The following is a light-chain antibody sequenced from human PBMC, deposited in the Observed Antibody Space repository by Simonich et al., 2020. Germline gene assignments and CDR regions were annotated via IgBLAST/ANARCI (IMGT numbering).Light chain of an antibody. CDR1: HSFSSSY. Sequence: EIVLTQSPGTLSLSPGERATLSYRASHSFSSSYLACYQQKPGPAPRLLIHDASSRATGIPDRFSGSGSGTDLNLTISRLEPEEFAVYYCQQYGSSTLTFGGGTKVEIK. J-gene: IGKJ4*01. V-gene: IGKV3-20*01. CDR3: QQYGSSTLT. CDR2: DAS.